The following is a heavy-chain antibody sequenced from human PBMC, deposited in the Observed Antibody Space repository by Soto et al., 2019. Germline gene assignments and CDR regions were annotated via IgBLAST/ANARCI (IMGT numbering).Heavy chain of an antibody. CDR1: GYSFTSYW. Sequence: PGESLKISCKGSGYSFTSYWIGWVRQMPGKGLEWMGIIYPGDSDTRYSPSFQGQVTISADKSISTAYLQWSSLKASDTAMYYCARLRSQYDILTGNDYWGQGTLVTVSS. CDR2: IYPGDSDT. V-gene: IGHV5-51*01. D-gene: IGHD3-9*01. CDR3: ARLRSQYDILTGNDY. J-gene: IGHJ4*02.